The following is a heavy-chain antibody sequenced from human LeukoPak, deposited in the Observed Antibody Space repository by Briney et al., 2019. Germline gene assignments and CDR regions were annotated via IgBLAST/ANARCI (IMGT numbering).Heavy chain of an antibody. CDR2: IYYSGST. CDR3: ARGGYYDILTGPNY. J-gene: IGHJ4*02. D-gene: IGHD3-9*01. Sequence: SQTLSLTCTVSGGSISGGGHYWSWIRQHPGKGLEWIGHIYYSGSTYYNPSLKSRVTISVDRSKNQFSLKLSSVTAADTAVYYCARGGYYDILTGPNYWGQGTLVTVSS. V-gene: IGHV4-31*03. CDR1: GGSISGGGHY.